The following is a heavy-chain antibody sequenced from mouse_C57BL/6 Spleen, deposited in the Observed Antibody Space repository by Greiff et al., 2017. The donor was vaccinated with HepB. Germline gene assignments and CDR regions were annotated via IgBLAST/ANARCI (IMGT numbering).Heavy chain of an antibody. CDR3: ARSLGTAQATKAMDY. Sequence: VQLQQSGAELVKPGASVKISCKASGYAFSSYWMNWVKQRPGKGLEWIGQIYPGDGDTNYNGKFKGKATLTADKSSSTAYMQLSSRTSEDSAVYFCARSLGTAQATKAMDYWGQGTSVTVSS. J-gene: IGHJ4*01. V-gene: IGHV1-80*01. CDR1: GYAFSSYW. CDR2: IYPGDGDT. D-gene: IGHD3-2*02.